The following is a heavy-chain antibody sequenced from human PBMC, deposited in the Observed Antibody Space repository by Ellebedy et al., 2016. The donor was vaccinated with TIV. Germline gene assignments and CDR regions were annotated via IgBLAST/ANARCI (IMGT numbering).Heavy chain of an antibody. J-gene: IGHJ4*02. CDR2: LSYDGGSK. CDR1: GFTFSAYA. CDR3: ARGGLVMTTVTTRPVDW. V-gene: IGHV3-30-3*01. D-gene: IGHD4-11*01. Sequence: PGGSLRLSCAASGFTFSAYAMHWVRQAPGKGLDWLAILSYDGGSKYYADSVKGRFTISGDNSNNTLYLQMNSLRPEDTAVYYCARGGLVMTTVTTRPVDWWGQGTLVTVSS.